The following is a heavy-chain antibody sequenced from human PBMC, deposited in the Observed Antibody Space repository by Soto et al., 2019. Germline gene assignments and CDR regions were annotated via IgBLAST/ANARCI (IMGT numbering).Heavy chain of an antibody. Sequence: QVTLKESGPVLVNPTETLTLTCTVSGFSLSNARMGVSWIRQPPGKALEWLAHIFSNDEKSYSTSLKSRLTISKDTSKSQVVLTMTNMDPVDTATYYCARILYLPTASMVRGVILFDYWGQGTLVTVSS. CDR3: ARILYLPTASMVRGVILFDY. V-gene: IGHV2-26*01. D-gene: IGHD3-10*01. CDR1: GFSLSNARMG. CDR2: IFSNDEK. J-gene: IGHJ4*02.